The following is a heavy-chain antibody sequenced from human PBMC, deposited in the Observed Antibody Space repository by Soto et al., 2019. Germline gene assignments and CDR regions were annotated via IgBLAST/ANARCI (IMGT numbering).Heavy chain of an antibody. Sequence: QVQLQESGPGLVKPSQTLSLTCTVSGGSISSGGYYWSWIRQHPGKGLEWIGYIYYSGSTYYNPSLKSRVTISVDTSKNQFSLKLSSVTAADTAVYYCAREFIGYYYDSSGYFDYWGQGTLVTVSS. CDR3: AREFIGYYYDSSGYFDY. V-gene: IGHV4-31*03. CDR2: IYYSGST. D-gene: IGHD3-22*01. J-gene: IGHJ4*02. CDR1: GGSISSGGYY.